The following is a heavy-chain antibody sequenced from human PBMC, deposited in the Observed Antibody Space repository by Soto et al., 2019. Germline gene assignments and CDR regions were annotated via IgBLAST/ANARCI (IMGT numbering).Heavy chain of an antibody. CDR3: AKDWDIVVVVAATFDY. Sequence: PGGSLRLSCAASGFTFSSYAMSWVRQAPGKGLEWVSAISGSGGSTYYADSVKGRFTISRDNSKNTLYLQMNSLRAEDTAVYYCAKDWDIVVVVAATFDYWGQGTLVTVSS. CDR2: ISGSGGST. V-gene: IGHV3-23*01. D-gene: IGHD2-15*01. CDR1: GFTFSSYA. J-gene: IGHJ4*02.